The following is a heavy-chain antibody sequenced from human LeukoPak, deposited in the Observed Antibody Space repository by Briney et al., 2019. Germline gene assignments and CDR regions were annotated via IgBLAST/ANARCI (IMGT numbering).Heavy chain of an antibody. CDR1: GFIFDDYG. Sequence: PGGSLRLSCAASGFIFDDYGMSWVRQAPGKGLEWVSGINWNGGSTGYADSVKGRFTISRDNAKNSLYLQMNSLRADDTAVYYCAKRAVTTNEPFDVWGQGTMVTVSS. J-gene: IGHJ3*01. V-gene: IGHV3-20*04. D-gene: IGHD4-17*01. CDR3: AKRAVTTNEPFDV. CDR2: INWNGGST.